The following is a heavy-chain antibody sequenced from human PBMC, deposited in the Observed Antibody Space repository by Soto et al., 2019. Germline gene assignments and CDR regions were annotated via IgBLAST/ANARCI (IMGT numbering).Heavy chain of an antibody. CDR3: ARLGGSYAVPHFDY. CDR1: GGSISSGCYS. CDR2: MYHSGST. J-gene: IGHJ4*02. D-gene: IGHD1-26*01. Sequence: SETLSLTCAVSGGSISSGCYSWSWIRQPPGKGLEWIGYMYHSGSTYYNPSLKSRVTISIDRSKNQFSLKLSSVTAADTAVYYCARLGGSYAVPHFDYWGQGTLVTVS. V-gene: IGHV4-30-2*01.